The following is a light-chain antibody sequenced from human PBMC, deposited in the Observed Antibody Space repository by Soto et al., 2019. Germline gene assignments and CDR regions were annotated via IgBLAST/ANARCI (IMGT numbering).Light chain of an antibody. Sequence: EIVMTQSPATLSVSPGERATVSCRASQSVSSDLGWYQQKPGQAPRLIIYGAYTRATGAPARFSGSGSGTEFTLTISSLQSEDLAVYYCQQYNNWPPWTCGQGTKVDIK. CDR2: GAY. CDR3: QQYNNWPPWT. V-gene: IGKV3-15*01. CDR1: QSVSSD. J-gene: IGKJ1*01.